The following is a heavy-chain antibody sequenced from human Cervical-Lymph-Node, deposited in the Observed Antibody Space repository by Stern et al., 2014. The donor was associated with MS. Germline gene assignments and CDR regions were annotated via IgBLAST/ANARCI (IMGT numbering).Heavy chain of an antibody. D-gene: IGHD6-19*01. J-gene: IGHJ4*02. Sequence: VQLEESGGGVVQPGRSLRLSCEASGVTLTNYALHWVRQAPGQGLEWLAFVSYDGSNKYYADSAKGRFTISRDNSKNTVYLQMDSLRPEDTALYFCARAGTNGWYGSSYFDYWGQGTLVIVSS. CDR3: ARAGTNGWYGSSYFDY. V-gene: IGHV3-30-3*01. CDR2: VSYDGSNK. CDR1: GVTLTNYA.